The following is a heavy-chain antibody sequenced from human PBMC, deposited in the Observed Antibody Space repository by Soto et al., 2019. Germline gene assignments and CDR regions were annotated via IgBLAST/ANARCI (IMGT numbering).Heavy chain of an antibody. CDR3: ASSPVEMATIPFFDY. D-gene: IGHD5-12*01. J-gene: IGHJ4*02. CDR1: GYTFTRYY. CDR2: IIPIFGTA. Sequence: ASVKVSCKASGYTFTRYYIHWVRQAPGQGLEWMGGIIPIFGTANYAQKFQGRVTITADESTSTAYMELSSLRSEDTAVYYCASSPVEMATIPFFDYWGQGTLVTVSS. V-gene: IGHV1-69*13.